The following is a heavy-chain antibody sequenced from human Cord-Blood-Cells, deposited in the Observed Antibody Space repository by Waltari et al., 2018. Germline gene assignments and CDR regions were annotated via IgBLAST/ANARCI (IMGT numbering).Heavy chain of an antibody. V-gene: IGHV4-39*01. CDR1: GGSISSSSYY. Sequence: QLQLQESGPGLVKPSETLSLTCTVSGGSISSSSYYWGWIRQPPGKGLEWIGSIYYSGSTYYNPSLKGRVTISVDTSKNQFSLKLSSVTAADTAVYYCAKSYSSSTYYFDYWGQGTLVTVSS. J-gene: IGHJ4*02. CDR3: AKSYSSSTYYFDY. CDR2: IYYSGST. D-gene: IGHD6-13*01.